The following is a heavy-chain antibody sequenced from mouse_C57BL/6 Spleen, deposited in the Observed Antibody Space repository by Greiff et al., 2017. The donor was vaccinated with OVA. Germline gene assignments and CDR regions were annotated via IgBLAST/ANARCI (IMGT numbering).Heavy chain of an antibody. Sequence: ESGPGLVKPSQSLSLTCSVTGYSITSGYYWNWIRQFPGNKLEWMGYISYDGSNNYNPSLKNRISITRDTSKNQFFLKLNSVTTGDTATYYCARGDSNGDYWGQGTTLTVSS. CDR1: GYSITSGYY. CDR3: ARGDSNGDY. D-gene: IGHD2-5*01. J-gene: IGHJ2*01. V-gene: IGHV3-6*01. CDR2: ISYDGSN.